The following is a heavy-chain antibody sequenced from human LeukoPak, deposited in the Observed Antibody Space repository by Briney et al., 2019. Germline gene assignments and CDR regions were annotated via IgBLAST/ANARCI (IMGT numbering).Heavy chain of an antibody. CDR3: PRGTNAFDI. CDR2: INPIGGIT. J-gene: IGHJ3*02. Sequence: ASVKVSCKASGYTFTSYYIHWVRQAPGQGLEWMGMINPIGGITSYAQEFQGRVTMTRDTSTGTVYMELSSLRSEDTAVYYCPRGTNAFDIWGQGTVVTVSS. CDR1: GYTFTSYY. V-gene: IGHV1-46*03.